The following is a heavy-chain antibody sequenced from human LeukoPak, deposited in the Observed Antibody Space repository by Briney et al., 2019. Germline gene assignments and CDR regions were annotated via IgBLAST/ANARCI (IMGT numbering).Heavy chain of an antibody. J-gene: IGHJ4*02. D-gene: IGHD2-21*01. V-gene: IGHV3-23*01. CDR1: GLTFSNYA. CDR2: ISGNGVNT. Sequence: GGSLRLSCAAAGLTFSNYAMSLVRQAPGKGLEWVSGISGNGVNTYHADSVKGRFTISRDNSKNTLYVQMHSLRAEDTAVYYCATEKGDSPDYWGQGTLVTVSS. CDR3: ATEKGDSPDY.